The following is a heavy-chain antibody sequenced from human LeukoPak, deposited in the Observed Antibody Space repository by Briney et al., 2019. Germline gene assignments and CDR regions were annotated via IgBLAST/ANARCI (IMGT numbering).Heavy chain of an antibody. D-gene: IGHD3-9*01. CDR3: ARVEGYFVHFDY. CDR1: GYTFTGYY. V-gene: IGHV1-2*02. J-gene: IGHJ4*02. Sequence: ASVKASCKASGYTFTGYYMHWVRQAPGQGLEWMGWINPNSGGTNYAQKFQGRVTMTRDTSISTAYMELSRLRSDDTAVYYCARVEGYFVHFDYWGQGTLVTVSS. CDR2: INPNSGGT.